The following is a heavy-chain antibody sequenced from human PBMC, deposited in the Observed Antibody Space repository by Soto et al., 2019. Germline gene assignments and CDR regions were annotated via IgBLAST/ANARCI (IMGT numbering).Heavy chain of an antibody. CDR3: ARGRRDVVVVAATRENWFDP. Sequence: PSETLSLTCAVYDGSFSGYYWSWIRKHPGKGLEWIGEINHTGSTNYNPSLKSRVTISVDTSKNQFSLKLSSVTAADTAVYYCARGRRDVVVVAATRENWFDPWGQGTLVTVSS. J-gene: IGHJ5*02. CDR1: DGSFSGYY. CDR2: INHTGST. V-gene: IGHV4-34*01. D-gene: IGHD2-15*01.